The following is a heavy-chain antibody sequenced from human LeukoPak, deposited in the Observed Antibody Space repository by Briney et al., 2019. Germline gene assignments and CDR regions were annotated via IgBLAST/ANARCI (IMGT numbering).Heavy chain of an antibody. CDR2: ISGSGNLT. J-gene: IGHJ4*02. CDR1: GFTFAKYA. V-gene: IGHV3-23*01. CDR3: AKDRAGAN. Sequence: GGSLKLSCVGSGFTFAKYAMTRVREAPGKGLEWVSVISGSGNLTYYSESVKGRFTISRDNSKRTLYLQMDSLRADDTAIYYCAKDRAGANWGQGTLVLVSS.